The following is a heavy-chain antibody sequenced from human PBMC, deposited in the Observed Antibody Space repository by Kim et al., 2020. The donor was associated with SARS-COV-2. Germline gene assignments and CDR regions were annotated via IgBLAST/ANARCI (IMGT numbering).Heavy chain of an antibody. CDR2: IYSGGST. V-gene: IGHV3-53*01. D-gene: IGHD3-22*01. J-gene: IGHJ4*02. CDR3: ARVYYYDSSNYSFYFHY. Sequence: AGSLRLSCAASGFTVSSNYMSWVRLAPGKGLEWVSVIYSGGSTYYADSVKGRFTISRDNSKNMVYLQINSLRAEDTALYYCARVYYYDSSNYSFYFHYWGQGTLVTVSS. CDR1: GFTVSSNY.